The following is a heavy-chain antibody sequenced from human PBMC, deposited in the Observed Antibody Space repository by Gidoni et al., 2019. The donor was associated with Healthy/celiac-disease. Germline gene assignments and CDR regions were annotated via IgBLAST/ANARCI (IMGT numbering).Heavy chain of an antibody. D-gene: IGHD4-17*01. V-gene: IGHV4-39*01. J-gene: IGHJ3*02. CDR2: IYYSGST. CDR1: GGSNSSSSYY. Sequence: LQLQESGPGLVTASATLSLTCTGYGGSNSSSSYYWGWIRQPPGQGLEWIGIIYYSGSTYYNPSLKSRVTISVDTSKNQCSLKLSSVTAADTAVYYCARQSQTTYNAFDIWGQGTMVTVSS. CDR3: ARQSQTTYNAFDI.